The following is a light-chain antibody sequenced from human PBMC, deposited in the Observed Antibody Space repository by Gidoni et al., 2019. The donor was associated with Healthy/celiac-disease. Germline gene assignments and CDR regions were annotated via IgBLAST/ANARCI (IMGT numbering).Light chain of an antibody. Sequence: IQMTQSPSTLSASVGDRVTITCRASQSISSWLAWYQQKPGKAPKLLIYKASSLESGVPSRFSGSGSGTEFTLTISSLQPDDFATYYCQQYNSYPWTFXXXTKVEIK. CDR1: QSISSW. CDR3: QQYNSYPWT. V-gene: IGKV1-5*03. CDR2: KAS. J-gene: IGKJ1*01.